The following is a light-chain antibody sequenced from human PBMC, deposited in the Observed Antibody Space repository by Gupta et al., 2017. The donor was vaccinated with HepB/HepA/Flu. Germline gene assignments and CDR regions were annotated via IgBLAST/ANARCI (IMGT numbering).Light chain of an antibody. Sequence: EIVLTQSPGTLSLSPGERATLSCRTSQSISSTYLAWYQQKPGQAPRLLIYAASSRATGIPDRISGSGSGTDFTLTISRLEPEDFAVYYCQQYGSSPPWTFGQGTKVEIK. CDR1: QSISSTY. CDR2: AAS. CDR3: QQYGSSPPWT. J-gene: IGKJ1*01. V-gene: IGKV3-20*01.